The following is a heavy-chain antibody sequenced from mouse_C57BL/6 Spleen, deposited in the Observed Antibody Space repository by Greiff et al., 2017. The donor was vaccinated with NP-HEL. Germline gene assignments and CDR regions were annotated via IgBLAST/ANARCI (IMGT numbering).Heavy chain of an antibody. CDR3: ARSQSRFITTVVASFDY. V-gene: IGHV1-54*01. Sequence: QVQLQQSGAELVRPGTSVKVSCKASGYAFTNYLIEWVKQRPGQGLEWIGVINPGSGGTNYNEKFKGKATLTADKSSSTAYMKLSSLTSEDAAVYFCARSQSRFITTVVASFDYWGQGTTLTVSS. J-gene: IGHJ2*01. D-gene: IGHD1-1*01. CDR1: GYAFTNYL. CDR2: INPGSGGT.